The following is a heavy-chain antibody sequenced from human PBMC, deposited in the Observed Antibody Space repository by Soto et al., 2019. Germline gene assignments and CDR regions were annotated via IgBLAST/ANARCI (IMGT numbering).Heavy chain of an antibody. CDR1: GGSFRSYA. V-gene: IGHV1-69*01. J-gene: IGHJ5*02. CDR2: ISLIRGTA. CDR3: ARTANWDWFAP. D-gene: IGHD3-16*01. Sequence: QVQLVQSGSEMKKPGSSVKVSCKASGGSFRSYAISWVRQAPGQGLAWMGGISLIRGTATYAQRFQGRVTISADESTSTAYLALNNLTSEDAAISYCARTANWDWFAPWGQGTLVTVSS.